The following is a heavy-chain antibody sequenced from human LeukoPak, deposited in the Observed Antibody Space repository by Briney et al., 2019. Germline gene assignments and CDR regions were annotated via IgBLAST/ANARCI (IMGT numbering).Heavy chain of an antibody. D-gene: IGHD2-21*01. V-gene: IGHV1-69*05. CDR2: IIPIFSTA. J-gene: IGHJ5*02. Sequence: SVKVSCKASGGTFSSYAISWVRQAPGQGLEWMGGIIPIFSTANYAQKLQGRVTMTTDTSTSTAYMELRSLRSDDTAVYYCARDGGEFSNWFDPWGQGTLVTVSS. CDR3: ARDGGEFSNWFDP. CDR1: GGTFSSYA.